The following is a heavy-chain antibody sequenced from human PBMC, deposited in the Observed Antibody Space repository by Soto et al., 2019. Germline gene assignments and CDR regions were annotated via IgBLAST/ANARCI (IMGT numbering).Heavy chain of an antibody. J-gene: IGHJ6*02. CDR2: INPNSGGT. D-gene: IGHD3-3*01. Sequence: QVQLVQSGAEVKKPGASVKVSCKASGYTFTGYYMHWVRQAPGQGLEWMGWINPNSGGTNYAQKSQGWVTMTRDTSISTAYMELSRLRSDDTAVYYCARAPHFWSGYSGGYGMDVWGQGTTVTVSS. CDR1: GYTFTGYY. CDR3: ARAPHFWSGYSGGYGMDV. V-gene: IGHV1-2*04.